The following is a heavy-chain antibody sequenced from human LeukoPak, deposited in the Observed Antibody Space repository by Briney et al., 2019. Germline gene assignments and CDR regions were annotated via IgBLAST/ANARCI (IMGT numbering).Heavy chain of an antibody. V-gene: IGHV1-18*01. CDR2: ISAYNGNS. J-gene: IGHJ5*02. Sequence: ASVKVSCKASGCTFISYGSSGVRQAPGQGVEGMGGISAYNGNSNYAQKPQGRVTMTTDTSTSTAYVELRRLRSDEPAVYYCARAANPSPPHYNWFDPWGQGTLVTVSS. CDR1: GCTFISYG. CDR3: ARAANPSPPHYNWFDP. D-gene: IGHD1-14*01.